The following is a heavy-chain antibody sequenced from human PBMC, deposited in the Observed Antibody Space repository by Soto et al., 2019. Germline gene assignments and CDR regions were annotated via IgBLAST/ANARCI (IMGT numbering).Heavy chain of an antibody. Sequence: PGESLKISCKGSGYTFTSSWIGWVRQMPGKGLELMGIIYPGDSDIRYSPSFQGQVTISADKYISTAYLQWSGLKASDTAMYYCARRRKEYYYGSVSLSGHGMDFWGQGTTVTVSS. D-gene: IGHD3-10*01. CDR1: GYTFTSSW. V-gene: IGHV5-51*01. CDR3: ARRRKEYYYGSVSLSGHGMDF. J-gene: IGHJ6*02. CDR2: IYPGDSDI.